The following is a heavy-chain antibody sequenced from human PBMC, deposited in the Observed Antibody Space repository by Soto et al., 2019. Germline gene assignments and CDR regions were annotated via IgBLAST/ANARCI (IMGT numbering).Heavy chain of an antibody. J-gene: IGHJ6*02. Sequence: ASVKVSCKASGYTFTGYYMHWVRQAPGQGLEWMGWINPNSGGTNYAQKFQGWVTMTRDTSISTAYMELSRLRSDDTAVYYCAREGYYYYGMDVWGQGTTVTVSS. V-gene: IGHV1-2*04. CDR2: INPNSGGT. CDR3: AREGYYYYGMDV. CDR1: GYTFTGYY.